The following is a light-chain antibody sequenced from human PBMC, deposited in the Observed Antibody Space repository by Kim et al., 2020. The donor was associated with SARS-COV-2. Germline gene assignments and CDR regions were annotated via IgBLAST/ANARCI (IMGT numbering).Light chain of an antibody. J-gene: IGLJ1*01. CDR2: DVS. CDR1: SSGVGRYKY. Sequence: GLSVTISCTGTSSGVGRYKYVSWYQPNPGKAPKVVMYDVSQRPSGVPNRFSGSKSGNTASLTISGLQPEDEADYYCCSYAASYARVFGTGTKVTVL. V-gene: IGLV2-11*03. CDR3: CSYAASYARV.